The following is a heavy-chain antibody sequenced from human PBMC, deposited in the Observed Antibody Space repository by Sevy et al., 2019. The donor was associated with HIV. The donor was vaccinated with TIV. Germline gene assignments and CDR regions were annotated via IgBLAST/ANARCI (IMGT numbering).Heavy chain of an antibody. CDR3: AKWGADTAMAAYSTSWYVDY. D-gene: IGHD5-18*01. CDR2: IRGGGTGT. J-gene: IGHJ4*02. CDR1: GFTFSSYA. Sequence: GGSLRLSCAASGFTFSSYAMSWVRQAPGKGLGGVPAIRGGGTGTYFPNSVKGRFPLSRDNSKNTLYLQMNSLRAEDTAVYYCAKWGADTAMAAYSTSWYVDYWGQGTLVTVSS. V-gene: IGHV3-23*01.